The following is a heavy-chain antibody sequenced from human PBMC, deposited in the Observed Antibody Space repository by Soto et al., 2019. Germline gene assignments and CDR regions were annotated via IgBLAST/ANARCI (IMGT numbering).Heavy chain of an antibody. D-gene: IGHD3-22*01. Sequence: SETLSLTCTVSGGSISSGDYYWSWIRQPPGKGLEWIGYIYYSGSTYYNPSLKSRVTISVDTSKNQFSLKLSSVTAADTAVYYCARANYYDSSGYYYHDAFDIWGQGTMVTVSS. CDR2: IYYSGST. CDR3: ARANYYDSSGYYYHDAFDI. J-gene: IGHJ3*02. CDR1: GGSISSGDYY. V-gene: IGHV4-30-4*01.